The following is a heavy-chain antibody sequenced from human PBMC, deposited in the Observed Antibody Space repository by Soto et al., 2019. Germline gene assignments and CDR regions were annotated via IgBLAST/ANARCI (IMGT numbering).Heavy chain of an antibody. Sequence: SETLSLTCTVSGGSISSGNYYWSWIRQPPGKGLEWIGYIYYSGSTYYNPSLKSRVTISIDTSKYQFSLKLSSVTAADTAVYYCAGSRYYYDSSGYSYWFDPWGQGTLVTVSS. CDR2: IYYSGST. D-gene: IGHD3-22*01. CDR3: AGSRYYYDSSGYSYWFDP. CDR1: GGSISSGNYY. J-gene: IGHJ5*02. V-gene: IGHV4-30-4*01.